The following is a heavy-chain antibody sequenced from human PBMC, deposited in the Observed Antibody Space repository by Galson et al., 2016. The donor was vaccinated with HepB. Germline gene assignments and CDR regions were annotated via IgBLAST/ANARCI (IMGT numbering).Heavy chain of an antibody. Sequence: QSGAEVKKPGESLKISCKGSGYSFSSYWIGWVRQMPGKGLEWMGIIYPGDSDTRYSPSFQGQVTISADKSISTAYLQWSSLKASDTAMYYCARLGWYYDSSGLNWVDPWGQGTLVTVSS. CDR3: ARLGWYYDSSGLNWVDP. CDR2: IYPGDSDT. V-gene: IGHV5-51*01. CDR1: GYSFSSYW. D-gene: IGHD3-22*01. J-gene: IGHJ5*02.